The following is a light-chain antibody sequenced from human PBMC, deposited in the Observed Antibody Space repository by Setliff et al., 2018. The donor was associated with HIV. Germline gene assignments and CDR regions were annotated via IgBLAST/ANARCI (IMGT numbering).Light chain of an antibody. CDR2: EVS. CDR1: SGDVNGYNY. J-gene: IGLJ1*01. V-gene: IGLV2-14*01. Sequence: QSVLTQSASVSGSPGQSITISCTGTSGDVNGYNYVSWYQQHPGKAPKLMIYEVSNRPSGVSNRFSGSKSGNTASLTISGLQAEDEADYYCSSYTSSSTPDVFGTGTKVTVL. CDR3: SSYTSSSTPDV.